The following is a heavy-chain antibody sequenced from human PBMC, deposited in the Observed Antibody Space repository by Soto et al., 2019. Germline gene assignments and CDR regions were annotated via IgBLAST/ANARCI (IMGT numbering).Heavy chain of an antibody. V-gene: IGHV4-30-2*01. Sequence: QLQLQESGSGLVKPSQNLSLTCAVSGCAISSGGYSWSWLRQPPGKGLEWIGYIYHSGSTYYNPYLKSRVTISVDRYKNQFSLKLSSVTAADNAVYYCARAPSPWGQGTLVTVSS. CDR3: ARAPSP. J-gene: IGHJ5*02. CDR2: IYHSGST. CDR1: GCAISSGGYS.